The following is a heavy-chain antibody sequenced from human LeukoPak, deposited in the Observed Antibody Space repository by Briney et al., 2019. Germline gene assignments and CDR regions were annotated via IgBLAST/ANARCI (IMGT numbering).Heavy chain of an antibody. Sequence: ASVKVSCKASGYTFTSYAMNWVRQAPGQGLEWMGIINSSGGSTNYAQKFQGRVTMTRDTSTSTVYMELSSLRSEDTAVCYCARFAVHRRLTVAGQFGLDYWGQGTLVTVSS. V-gene: IGHV1-46*01. CDR3: ARFAVHRRLTVAGQFGLDY. D-gene: IGHD6-19*01. CDR2: INSSGGST. J-gene: IGHJ4*02. CDR1: GYTFTSYA.